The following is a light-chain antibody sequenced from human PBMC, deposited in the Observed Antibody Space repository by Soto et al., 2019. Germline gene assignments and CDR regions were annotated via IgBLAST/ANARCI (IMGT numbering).Light chain of an antibody. V-gene: IGKV3-15*01. J-gene: IGKJ1*01. CDR1: QSVSNN. CDR2: DAS. Sequence: ILMTQSPATLSVSPGGRATLSCRATQSVSNNLAWYQQKPGQAPRLLIYDASTRATGIPARFSASGSRTEFTRSISGLLSEDYAVYYCQQYINWPPLTFGQGTKVQIK. CDR3: QQYINWPPLT.